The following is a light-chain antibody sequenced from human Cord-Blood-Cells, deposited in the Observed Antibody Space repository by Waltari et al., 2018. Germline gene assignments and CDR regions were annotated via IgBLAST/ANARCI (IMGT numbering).Light chain of an antibody. V-gene: IGKV3-20*01. Sequence: EIVLTQSPGTLSLSPGERXXXXXRASQSVSSSFLAWYQQKPGQAPRLLIYGASSRATGIPDRFSGSGSGTDFTLTISRLEPEDFAVYYCQQYGSSPLYTFGQGTKLEIK. J-gene: IGKJ2*01. CDR2: GAS. CDR1: QSVSSSF. CDR3: QQYGSSPLYT.